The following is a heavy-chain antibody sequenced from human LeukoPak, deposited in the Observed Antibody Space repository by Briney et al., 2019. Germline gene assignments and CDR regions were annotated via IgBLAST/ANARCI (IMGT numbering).Heavy chain of an antibody. V-gene: IGHV4-61*02. J-gene: IGHJ4*02. Sequence: KPSQTLSLTCTVSGGSISSGSYYWSWIRQPAGKGLEWIGRIYTSGSTNYNPSLKSRVTISVDTSKNQFSLKLSSVTAADTAVYYCARDYCSSTSCYFDYWGQGTLVTVFS. CDR1: GGSISSGSYY. CDR2: IYTSGST. CDR3: ARDYCSSTSCYFDY. D-gene: IGHD2-2*01.